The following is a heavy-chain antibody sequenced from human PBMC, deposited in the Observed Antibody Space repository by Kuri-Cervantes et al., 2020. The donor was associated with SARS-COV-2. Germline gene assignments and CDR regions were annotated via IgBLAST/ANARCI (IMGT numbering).Heavy chain of an antibody. V-gene: IGHV3-30-3*01. CDR1: GFTFSRYA. CDR2: ISYDGSNK. CDR3: ARDRVGVHDS. Sequence: LQIPCPASGFTFSRYAMHWARQPPGKGLEWVAVISYDGSNKDYTASWEGRFTISRDNSQNTLYLQMKSLRTEDTALYYCARDRVGVHDSWGQGTLVTGSS. J-gene: IGHJ4*02. D-gene: IGHD2-21*01.